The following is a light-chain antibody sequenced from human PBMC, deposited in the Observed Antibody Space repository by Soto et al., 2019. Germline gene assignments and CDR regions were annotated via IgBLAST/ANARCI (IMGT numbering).Light chain of an antibody. CDR1: QSVSSSY. Sequence: EIVLTQSPGTLSLSPGERATLSCRASQSVSSSYLAWYQQKPGQAPRLLIYGASSRVTGILDRFSGSGSGTDCTLTISTLEAEDFAVYYCQQYGSSSWTFGQGTKVEIK. J-gene: IGKJ1*01. V-gene: IGKV3-20*01. CDR3: QQYGSSSWT. CDR2: GAS.